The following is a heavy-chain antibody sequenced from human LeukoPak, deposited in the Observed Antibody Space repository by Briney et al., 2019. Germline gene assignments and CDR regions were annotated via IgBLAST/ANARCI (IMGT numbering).Heavy chain of an antibody. D-gene: IGHD6-19*01. CDR2: IYFSGST. J-gene: IGHJ3*02. CDR1: GGSISSSSYY. Sequence: SETLSLTCTVSGGSISSSSYYWPWIRKPPGKGLEWIGYIYFSGSTNYNPSLKNRLTFSVDTSKNQFSLNLSSVTAADTAVYYCARGYTSGWSPALDIWGQGTMVTVSS. V-gene: IGHV4-61*01. CDR3: ARGYTSGWSPALDI.